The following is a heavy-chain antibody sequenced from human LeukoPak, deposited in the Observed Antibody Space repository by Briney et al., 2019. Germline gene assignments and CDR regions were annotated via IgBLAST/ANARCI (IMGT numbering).Heavy chain of an antibody. CDR1: GFTFSSYS. CDR3: ARNNGPLVGATPH. V-gene: IGHV3-21*01. D-gene: IGHD1-26*01. CDR2: ISSSSSYI. Sequence: GGSLRLSCAASGFTFSSYSMNWVRQAPGKGLEWVSSISSSSSYIYYADSVKGRFTISRDNAKNSLYLQMNSLRAEDTAVYYCARNNGPLVGATPHWGQGTLVTVSS. J-gene: IGHJ4*02.